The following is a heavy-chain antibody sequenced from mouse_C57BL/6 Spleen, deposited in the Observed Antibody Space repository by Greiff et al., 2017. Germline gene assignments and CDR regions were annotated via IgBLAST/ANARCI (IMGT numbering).Heavy chain of an antibody. J-gene: IGHJ3*01. CDR2: INPNYGGT. Sequence: VQLQQSGPELVKPGASVQLSCKASGYTFTDYNMHWVKQSHGKSLEWIGYINPNYGGTSYNQKFKGKATLTVNKSSSTAYMELRSLTSEDSAVYYCARENGPFAYWGQGTLVTVSA. V-gene: IGHV1-22*01. CDR3: ARENGPFAY. CDR1: GYTFTDYN.